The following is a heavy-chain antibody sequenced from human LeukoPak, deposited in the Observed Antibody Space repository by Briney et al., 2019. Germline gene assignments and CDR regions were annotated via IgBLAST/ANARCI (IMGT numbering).Heavy chain of an antibody. V-gene: IGHV3-30*02. CDR3: GRQLGYCSEGTCYFDD. J-gene: IGHJ4*02. CDR1: GFTFSSCG. CDR2: IRYDGSNK. D-gene: IGHD2-15*01. Sequence: GGSLRLSCAASGFTFSSCGMHWVRQAPGKGLEWVAFIRYDGSNKYYADSVKGRFTISRDNSKSTLHLQLNSLRVEDTAVYHCGRQLGYCSEGTCYFDDWGQGTLVTVSS.